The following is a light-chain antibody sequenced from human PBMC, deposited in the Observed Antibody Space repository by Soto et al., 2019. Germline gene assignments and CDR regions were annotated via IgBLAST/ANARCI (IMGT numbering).Light chain of an antibody. CDR1: QSVSSSY. CDR2: GAS. J-gene: IGKJ5*01. Sequence: EIVLTQSPGTLSLSPGERATLSCRASQSVSSSYLAWYQQKHGQAPRHLIYGASSRATGIPDRFSGSGSGTDFTLTISRLEPEYFAMYYCHQYGISPPVTFGQGTRLEIK. V-gene: IGKV3-20*01. CDR3: HQYGISPPVT.